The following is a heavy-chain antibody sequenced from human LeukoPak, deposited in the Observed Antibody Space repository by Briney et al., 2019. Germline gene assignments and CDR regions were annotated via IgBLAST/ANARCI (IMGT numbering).Heavy chain of an antibody. V-gene: IGHV4-39*01. Sequence: SETLSLTCSVSGASISTSAYYWGWIRQPPGTGLEWIGSIYYSGSTYYNASLKSRVTISIDTSKNQISLRLTSVTATDTAMYYCARQTGSGLFTLPGGQGTLVTVSS. CDR2: IYYSGST. J-gene: IGHJ4*02. D-gene: IGHD3/OR15-3a*01. CDR3: ARQTGSGLFTLP. CDR1: GASISTSAYY.